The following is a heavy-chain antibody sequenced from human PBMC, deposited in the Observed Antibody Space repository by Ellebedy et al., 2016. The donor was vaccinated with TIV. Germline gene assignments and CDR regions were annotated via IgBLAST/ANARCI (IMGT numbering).Heavy chain of an antibody. CDR1: GFTFSDYY. CDR3: ARDPTATNYYYYGMDV. V-gene: IGHV3-11*06. D-gene: IGHD4-11*01. CDR2: ISSSSSYT. Sequence: GESLKISXAASGFTFSDYYMSWIRQAPGKGLEWVSYISSSSSYTNYADSVKGRFTISRDNAKNSLYLQMNSLRDEDTAVYYCARDPTATNYYYYGMDVWGQGTTVTVSS. J-gene: IGHJ6*02.